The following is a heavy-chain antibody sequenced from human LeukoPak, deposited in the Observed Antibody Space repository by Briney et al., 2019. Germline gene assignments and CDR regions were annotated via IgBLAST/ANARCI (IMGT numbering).Heavy chain of an antibody. CDR1: GFTFDDYG. CDR3: ARSRAAAGINY. CDR2: ISSSSSYI. V-gene: IGHV3-21*01. D-gene: IGHD6-13*01. Sequence: NPGGSLRLSCAASGFTFDDYGMSWVRQAPGKGLEWVSSISSSSSYIYYADSVKGRFTISRDNAKNSLYLQMNSLRAEDTAVYYCARSRAAAGINYWGQGTLVTVSS. J-gene: IGHJ4*02.